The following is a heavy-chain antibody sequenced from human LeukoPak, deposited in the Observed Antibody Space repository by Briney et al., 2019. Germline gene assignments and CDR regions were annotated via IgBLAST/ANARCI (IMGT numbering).Heavy chain of an antibody. D-gene: IGHD3-10*01. CDR1: GGSFSGYYY. Sequence: SETLSLTCAVYGGSFSGYYYWSWIRQSPGKGLESIGGINVRGSTKYNPSLQSRVTISVDTSKNQLSLKLKSVTAADTAVYYCARGWTKTTDYSGPGSYYTSFFDYWGLGSPVTVSS. J-gene: IGHJ4*02. CDR2: INVRGST. CDR3: ARGWTKTTDYSGPGSYYTSFFDY. V-gene: IGHV4-34*01.